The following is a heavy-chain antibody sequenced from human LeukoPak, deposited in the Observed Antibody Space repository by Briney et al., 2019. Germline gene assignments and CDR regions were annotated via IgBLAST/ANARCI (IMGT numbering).Heavy chain of an antibody. CDR3: ARVDTAMVRD. D-gene: IGHD5-18*01. J-gene: IGHJ4*02. CDR2: ISSSSSYI. CDR1: GFTFSSYS. Sequence: GGSLRLSCAASGFTFSSYSMNRVRQAPGKGLEWVSSISSSSSYIYYADSVKGRFTISRDNAKNSLYLQMNSLRAEDTAVYYCARVDTAMVRDWGQGTLVTVSS. V-gene: IGHV3-21*01.